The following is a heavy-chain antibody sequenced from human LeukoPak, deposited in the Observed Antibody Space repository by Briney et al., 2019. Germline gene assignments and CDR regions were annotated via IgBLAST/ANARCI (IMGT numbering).Heavy chain of an antibody. CDR1: GYTFTSYG. D-gene: IGHD2-2*01. CDR2: MNPNSGNT. CDR3: ARFVVPAAQYYYYGMDV. Sequence: ASVKVSCKASGYTFTSYGISWVRQATGQGLEWMGWMNPNSGNTGYAQKFQGRVTMTRNTSISTAYMELSSLRSEDTAVYYCARFVVPAAQYYYYGMDVWGQGTTVTVSS. J-gene: IGHJ6*02. V-gene: IGHV1-8*02.